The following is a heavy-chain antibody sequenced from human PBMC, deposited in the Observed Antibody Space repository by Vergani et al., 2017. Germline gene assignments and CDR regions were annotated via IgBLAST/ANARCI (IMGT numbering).Heavy chain of an antibody. CDR3: AKEHYDSSGYCFDY. D-gene: IGHD3-22*01. J-gene: IGHJ4*02. CDR1: GFTFSSYG. CDR2: ISYDGSNK. Sequence: QVQLVESGGGVVQPGRSLRLSCAASGFTFSSYGMHWVRQAPGKGLEWVAVISYDGSNKYYADSVKGRFTISRDNSKNTLYLQMNRLRAEDTAVYYCAKEHYDSSGYCFDYWGQGTLVTVSS. V-gene: IGHV3-30*18.